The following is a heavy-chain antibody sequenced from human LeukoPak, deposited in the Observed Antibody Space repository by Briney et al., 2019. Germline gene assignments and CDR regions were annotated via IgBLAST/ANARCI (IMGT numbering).Heavy chain of an antibody. CDR2: ISSSSTTI. V-gene: IGHV3-48*01. CDR1: GFTFSSYG. J-gene: IGHJ4*02. Sequence: GGSLRLSCAASGFTFSSYGMNWVRRAPGKGLEWVSYISSSSTTIYYADSVKGRFTISRDNAKNSLYLQMNSLRAEDTAVYYCVRDIPIDYWGQGTLVTVSS. CDR3: VRDIPIDY.